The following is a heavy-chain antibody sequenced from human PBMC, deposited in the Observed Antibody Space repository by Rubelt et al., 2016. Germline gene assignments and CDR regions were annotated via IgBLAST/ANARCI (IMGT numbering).Heavy chain of an antibody. CDR3: ARATMNAEFDY. D-gene: IGHD3-22*01. V-gene: IGHV1-2*02. CDR2: INPNWGGT. Sequence: QVQLVQSGAGVKKPGASVKVSCKASGYIFTGYYMHWVRQAPGQGLEWMGWINPNWGGTNFAQKFQGGITMTTDTSNSTGYMELSRQRSDDTAVYYCARATMNAEFDYWGQGTLVTVSS. J-gene: IGHJ4*02. CDR1: GYIFTGYY.